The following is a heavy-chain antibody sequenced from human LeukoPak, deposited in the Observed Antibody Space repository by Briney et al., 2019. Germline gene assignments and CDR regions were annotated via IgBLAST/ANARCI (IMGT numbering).Heavy chain of an antibody. CDR3: ARDWVTTSYNWFDP. V-gene: IGHV3-7*01. J-gene: IGHJ5*02. Sequence: PGGSLRLSCEASGFTFSSDWMSWVRQAPGKGLEWVANIKQDGSEKYYVDSVKGRFTISRDNAKNSLYLQMNSLRTEDTAVYYCARDWVTTSYNWFDPWGQGTLVTVSS. CDR2: IKQDGSEK. CDR1: GFTFSSDW. D-gene: IGHD4-17*01.